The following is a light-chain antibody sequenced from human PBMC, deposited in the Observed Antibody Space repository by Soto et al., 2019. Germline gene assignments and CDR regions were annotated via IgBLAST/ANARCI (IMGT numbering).Light chain of an antibody. J-gene: IGLJ2*01. CDR2: EVT. V-gene: IGLV2-14*01. CDR1: SSDIGVFNY. CDR3: SSFASTYTLL. Sequence: QAVLTQPASVSGSPGQSITISCTGSSSDIGVFNYVSWYQQTPGNAPKIILFEVTNRPSGVSNRFSGSKSGNTASLTISGLQAEDEADYYCSSFASTYTLLFGGGTQLTVL.